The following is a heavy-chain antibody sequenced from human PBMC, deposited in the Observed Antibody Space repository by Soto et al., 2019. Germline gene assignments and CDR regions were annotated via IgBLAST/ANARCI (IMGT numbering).Heavy chain of an antibody. V-gene: IGHV5-51*01. CDR1: GYSFTSYW. CDR3: AKTAAGGKHYYGMDV. D-gene: IGHD6-13*01. Sequence: GESLKISCKGSGYSFTSYWIGWVRQMPGKGLEWMGIIYPGDSDTRYSPSFQGQVTISADKSISTAYLQWSSLKASDTAMYYCAKTAAGGKHYYGMDVWGQGTTVTVSS. CDR2: IYPGDSDT. J-gene: IGHJ6*02.